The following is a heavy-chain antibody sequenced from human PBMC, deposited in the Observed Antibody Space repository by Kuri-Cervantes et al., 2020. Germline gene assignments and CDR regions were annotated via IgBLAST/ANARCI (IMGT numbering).Heavy chain of an antibody. CDR2: ISYDGSNK. J-gene: IGHJ4*02. D-gene: IGHD3-22*01. CDR3: AKDLIYYDSSGYGGPHY. V-gene: IGHV3-30*04. CDR1: GFTFSSYA. Sequence: LSLTCAASGFTFSSYAMHWVRQAPGRGLEWVAVISYDGSNKYYADSVKGRFTISRDNSKNTLYLQMNSLRAEDTAVYYCAKDLIYYDSSGYGGPHYWGQGTLVTVSS.